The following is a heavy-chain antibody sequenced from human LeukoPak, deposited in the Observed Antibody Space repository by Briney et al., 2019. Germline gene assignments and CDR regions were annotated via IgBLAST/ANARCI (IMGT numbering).Heavy chain of an antibody. CDR1: GFTFSDYS. V-gene: IGHV3-21*01. CDR3: ATETIGRHYDY. CDR2: IGPTGTDR. Sequence: PGGSLRLSCAASGFTFSDYSMNWVRQAPGKGLEWVSSIGPTGTDRYYADSVRGRFTISRDNAKNSMYLQMDSLRDEDTAVYYCATETIGRHYDYWGQGTLLTVSS. D-gene: IGHD1-14*01. J-gene: IGHJ4*02.